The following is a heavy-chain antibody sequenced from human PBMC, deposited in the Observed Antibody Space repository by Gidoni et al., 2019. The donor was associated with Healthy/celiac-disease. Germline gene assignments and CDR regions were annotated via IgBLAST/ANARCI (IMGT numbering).Heavy chain of an antibody. CDR3: AKTYCSGGSCRPYYFDY. V-gene: IGHV1-2*02. Sequence: QVQLVQSGAEVKKPGASVKVSCKASGYTFTGYYMHWVRQAPGQGLEWMGWINPNSGGTNYAQKFQGRVTMTRDTSISTAYMELSRLRSDDTAVDYCAKTYCSGGSCRPYYFDYWGQGTLVTVSS. CDR1: GYTFTGYY. D-gene: IGHD2-15*01. J-gene: IGHJ4*02. CDR2: INPNSGGT.